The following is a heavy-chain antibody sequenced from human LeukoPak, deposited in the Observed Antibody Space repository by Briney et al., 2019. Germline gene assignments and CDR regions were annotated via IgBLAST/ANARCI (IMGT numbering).Heavy chain of an antibody. D-gene: IGHD4-17*01. J-gene: IGHJ3*02. CDR1: GFTFSSDS. Sequence: GGSLRLSCAASGFTFSSDSMNWVRQAPGKGLGWVSSISSSSSYIYYADSVKGRFTISRDNAKNSLYLQMNSLRAEDTAVYYCARDTGTETGAFDIWGQGTMVTVSS. V-gene: IGHV3-21*01. CDR3: ARDTGTETGAFDI. CDR2: ISSSSSYI.